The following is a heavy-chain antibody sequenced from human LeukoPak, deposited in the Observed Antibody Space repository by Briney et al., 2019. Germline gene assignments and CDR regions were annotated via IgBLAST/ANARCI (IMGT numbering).Heavy chain of an antibody. Sequence: ASVKVSFKASGYTFTGYYMHWVRQAPGQGLDWMGWINPNSGGTNYAQKFQGRVTITRDTSNSTAYMELSRLRSDDPGVYYCARGRYDILTGVDPWGQGTLVTVSS. CDR3: ARGRYDILTGVDP. J-gene: IGHJ5*02. D-gene: IGHD3-9*01. CDR1: GYTFTGYY. V-gene: IGHV1-2*02. CDR2: INPNSGGT.